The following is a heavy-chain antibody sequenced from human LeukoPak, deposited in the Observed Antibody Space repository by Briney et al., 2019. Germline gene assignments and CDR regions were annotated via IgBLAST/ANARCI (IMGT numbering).Heavy chain of an antibody. J-gene: IGHJ3*02. CDR2: IYGGGST. Sequence: GGSLRLSCAASEFIVSSKYMSWVRQAPGEGLEWVSVIYGGGSTYNADSVKGRFTISRDKSKNTLYLQMNSVRAEDTGVYYCARGSYYDSSGSNAFDIWGQGTMVTVSS. CDR1: EFIVSSKY. D-gene: IGHD3-22*01. V-gene: IGHV3-53*01. CDR3: ARGSYYDSSGSNAFDI.